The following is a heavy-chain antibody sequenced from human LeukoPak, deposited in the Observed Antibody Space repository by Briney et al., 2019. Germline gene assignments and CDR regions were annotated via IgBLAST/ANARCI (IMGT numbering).Heavy chain of an antibody. D-gene: IGHD6-13*01. J-gene: IGHJ4*02. Sequence: GGSLRLSCAASGFSFSAYGVHLVRQAAGKGLEWVAVIWYDGSSKDYADSVKGRFTLSRDNSKNTLYLQMNSLTVEDTAVYYCARSQSSSLIDYWGQGTLVTVSS. CDR1: GFSFSAYG. V-gene: IGHV3-33*01. CDR2: IWYDGSSK. CDR3: ARSQSSSLIDY.